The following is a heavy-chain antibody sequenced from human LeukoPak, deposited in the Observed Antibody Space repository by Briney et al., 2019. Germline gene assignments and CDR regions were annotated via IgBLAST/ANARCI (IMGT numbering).Heavy chain of an antibody. V-gene: IGHV4-34*01. D-gene: IGHD2-2*01. CDR2: INHSGST. CDR1: GGSFSGYY. J-gene: IGHJ5*02. Sequence: SETLSLTCAVYGGSFSGYYWSWIRQPPGKGLEWIGEINHSGSTNYNPSLKSRVTIPVDTSKNQFSLKLSSVTAADTAVYYCARGPRGVVVPAAIGRLGPRGWFDPWGQGTLVTVSS. CDR3: ARGPRGVVVPAAIGRLGPRGWFDP.